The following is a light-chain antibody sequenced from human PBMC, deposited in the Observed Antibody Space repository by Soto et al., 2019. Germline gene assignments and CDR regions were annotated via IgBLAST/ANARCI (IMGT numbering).Light chain of an antibody. CDR3: LQHNSYPWT. V-gene: IGKV1-9*01. CDR1: QGISSY. Sequence: DIQMTQSPATLSASVGDRVTISCRMSQGISSYLAWYQQKPGKAPELLIYAASTLQSGVPSRFSGSGSGTEFTLTISSLQPEDFATYYCLQHNSYPWTFGQGTKVDIK. J-gene: IGKJ1*01. CDR2: AAS.